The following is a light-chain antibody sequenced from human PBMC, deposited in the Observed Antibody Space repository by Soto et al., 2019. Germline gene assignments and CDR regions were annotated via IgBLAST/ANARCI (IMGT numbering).Light chain of an antibody. CDR2: AAS. Sequence: DIPMTQSPSSLSASVGDTVTITCRASQSISSYLNWYQQKPGKAPKLLIYAASSLQSGVPSRFSGSGSGTDFTLTISSLQPEDFATYYCQQSYSTPPSFGQGNKLEIK. V-gene: IGKV1-39*01. CDR1: QSISSY. J-gene: IGKJ2*01. CDR3: QQSYSTPPS.